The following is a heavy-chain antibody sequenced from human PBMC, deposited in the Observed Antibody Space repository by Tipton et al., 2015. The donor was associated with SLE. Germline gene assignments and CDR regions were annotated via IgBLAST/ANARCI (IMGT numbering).Heavy chain of an antibody. J-gene: IGHJ3*02. CDR2: IYHSGST. CDR3: AGTYSSGWSDAFDI. Sequence: TLSLTCAVYGGSFSGYYWSWIRQPPGKGLEWIGSIYHSGSTNYNPSLKSRVTISVDTSKNQFSLKLSSVTAADTAVYYCAGTYSSGWSDAFDIWGQGTMVTVSS. V-gene: IGHV4-34*01. CDR1: GGSFSGYY. D-gene: IGHD6-19*01.